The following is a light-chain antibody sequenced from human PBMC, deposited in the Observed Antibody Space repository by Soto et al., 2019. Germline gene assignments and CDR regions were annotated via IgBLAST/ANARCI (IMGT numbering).Light chain of an antibody. Sequence: EIVLTQSAATLSLSPGERATLSCRASQRVSSYLAWYQQKPGQAPRLLIYDASNRATGIPARFSGSGSGTDFTLTISSLEPEDFAVYYCQQRSNWLGTFGPGTKVDIK. J-gene: IGKJ3*01. CDR3: QQRSNWLGT. V-gene: IGKV3-11*01. CDR2: DAS. CDR1: QRVSSY.